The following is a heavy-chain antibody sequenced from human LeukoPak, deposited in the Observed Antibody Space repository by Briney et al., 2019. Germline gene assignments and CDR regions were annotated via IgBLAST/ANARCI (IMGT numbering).Heavy chain of an antibody. CDR2: IKEDGSEK. CDR1: GFTFSRIW. CDR3: ARDHYFYYMDA. J-gene: IGHJ6*03. Sequence: GGSLRLSCVASGFTFSRIWMSWVRQAPGKGLEWVANIKEDGSEKYYVDSVKGRFTISRDNAKNSLFLQMNSLRAEDTAVYYCARDHYFYYMDAWGKGTTVTVSS. V-gene: IGHV3-7*01.